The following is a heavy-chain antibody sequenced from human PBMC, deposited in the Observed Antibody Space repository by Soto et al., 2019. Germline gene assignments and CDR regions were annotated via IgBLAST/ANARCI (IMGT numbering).Heavy chain of an antibody. J-gene: IGHJ4*02. V-gene: IGHV4-59*01. CDR1: GGSISSYY. Sequence: SETLSLTCTVSGGSISSYYWSWMRHPPGKGLEWIGYIYYSGSTNYNPSLKSRVTISVDTSKNQFSLKLSSVTAADTAVYYCVRADDSSGYFSLDYWGQGTLVTVSS. D-gene: IGHD3-22*01. CDR3: VRADDSSGYFSLDY. CDR2: IYYSGST.